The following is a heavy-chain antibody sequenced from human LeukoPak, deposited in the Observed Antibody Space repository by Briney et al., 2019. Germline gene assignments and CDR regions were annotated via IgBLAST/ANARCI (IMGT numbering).Heavy chain of an antibody. V-gene: IGHV3-9*01. CDR3: AKDHYYDSSGNLDY. J-gene: IGHJ4*02. Sequence: PGGSLRLSCAASGFTFDDYAMHWVRQAPGKGLEWVSGISWNSGSIGYADSVKGRFTISRDNAKNSLYLQMNSLSAEDTALYYCAKDHYYDSSGNLDYWGQGTLVTVSS. D-gene: IGHD3-22*01. CDR2: ISWNSGSI. CDR1: GFTFDDYA.